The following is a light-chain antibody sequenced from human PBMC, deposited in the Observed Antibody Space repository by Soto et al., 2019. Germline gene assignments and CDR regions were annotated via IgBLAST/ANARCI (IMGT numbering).Light chain of an antibody. CDR1: QSVSSSY. CDR3: RQYGSSPTT. J-gene: IGKJ1*01. V-gene: IGKV3-20*01. Sequence: IVLTESPATRSLSPWERATLSCSASQSVSSSYLAWYQQKPGQAPRLLIYGASSRATGIPDRFSGSASGTDFTLTISRLEPEDFAVYYCRQYGSSPTTFGQGTKVDNK. CDR2: GAS.